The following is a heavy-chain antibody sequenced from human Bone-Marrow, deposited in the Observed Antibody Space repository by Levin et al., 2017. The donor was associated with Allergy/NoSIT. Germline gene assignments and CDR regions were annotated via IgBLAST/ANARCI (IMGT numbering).Heavy chain of an antibody. CDR3: AREVWYTSRWGGFDS. V-gene: IGHV4-31*03. Sequence: SETLSLTCTVSGGSIPSGDYYWTWIRQHPGKRLESIGYIFSSGSTKYHPSLMSRITISLDTSKGQFSLRLRSVDAADTAVYCCAREVWYTSRWGGFDSWGQGTLVTVSS. J-gene: IGHJ5*01. CDR2: IFSSGST. D-gene: IGHD6-13*01. CDR1: GGSIPSGDYY.